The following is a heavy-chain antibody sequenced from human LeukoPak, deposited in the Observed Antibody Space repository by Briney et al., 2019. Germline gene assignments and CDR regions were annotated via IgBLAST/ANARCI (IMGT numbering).Heavy chain of an antibody. D-gene: IGHD2-15*01. J-gene: IGHJ3*02. Sequence: PSQTLSLTCTVSGGSISSGSYYWSWIRQPAGKGLEWIGRIYTSGSTNYNPSLKSRVTISVDTSKNQFSLKLSSVTAADTAVYYCAREGIQDIVVPGAFDIWGQGTMVTVSS. CDR1: GGSISSGSYY. V-gene: IGHV4-61*02. CDR3: AREGIQDIVVPGAFDI. CDR2: IYTSGST.